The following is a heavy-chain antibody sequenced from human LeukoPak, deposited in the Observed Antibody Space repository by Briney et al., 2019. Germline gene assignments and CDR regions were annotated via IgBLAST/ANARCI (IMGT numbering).Heavy chain of an antibody. CDR1: GYTLTELS. V-gene: IGHV1-24*01. CDR2: FDPEDGET. J-gene: IGHJ4*02. D-gene: IGHD3-22*01. Sequence: GASVKVSCKVSGYTLTELSMHWVRQAPGKGLEWMGGFDPEDGETIYAQKFQGRVTMTEDTSTDTAYMELSSLRSEDTAVYYCATALPINYYDSSGYYSYYWGQGTLVTVSS. CDR3: ATALPINYYDSSGYYSYY.